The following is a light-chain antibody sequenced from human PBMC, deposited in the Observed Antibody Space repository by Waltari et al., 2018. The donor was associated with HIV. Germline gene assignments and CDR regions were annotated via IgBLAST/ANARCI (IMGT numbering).Light chain of an antibody. J-gene: IGKJ4*01. CDR3: QQYDSTPLT. V-gene: IGKV4-1*01. CDR1: QSVLYSSNNKNY. CDR2: WAS. Sequence: DIVMTQSQDSLAVCLGERATITCKSSQSVLYSSNNKNYLAWYQQRPGQAPKLLIYWASTRESGVPDRFSGSGSGTDFTLTISSLQAEDAAVYYCQQYDSTPLTFGGGTKVEI.